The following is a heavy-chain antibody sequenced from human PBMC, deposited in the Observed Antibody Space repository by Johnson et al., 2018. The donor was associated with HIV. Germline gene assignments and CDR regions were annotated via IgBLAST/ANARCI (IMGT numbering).Heavy chain of an antibody. D-gene: IGHD3-10*01. CDR2: ISYDGSNK. Sequence: QVQLVESGGGVVQPGRSLRLSCAASGFTFRSYSMHWVRQAPGKGLEWVAVISYDGSNKYYADSVKGRFTISRDNAKNTLYLQMNSLRAEDTAVYYCARSGYGSGSTHDAFDIWGQGTMVTVSS. CDR1: GFTFRSYS. CDR3: ARSGYGSGSTHDAFDI. J-gene: IGHJ3*02. V-gene: IGHV3-30-3*01.